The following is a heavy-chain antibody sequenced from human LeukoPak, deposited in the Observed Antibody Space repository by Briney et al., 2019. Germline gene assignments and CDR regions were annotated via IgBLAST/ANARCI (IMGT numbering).Heavy chain of an antibody. J-gene: IGHJ4*02. Sequence: SETLSLTCTVSGGSISSSSYYWGWIRQPPGKGLEWIGNFYYNGRTYYNPSLKSRVTISVDTSKNQLSLKMSSVTAADTAVYYCARQAGDAIFGVVTLGYFDSWGQGSLVTVSS. D-gene: IGHD3-3*01. CDR1: GGSISSSSYY. CDR2: FYYNGRT. V-gene: IGHV4-39*01. CDR3: ARQAGDAIFGVVTLGYFDS.